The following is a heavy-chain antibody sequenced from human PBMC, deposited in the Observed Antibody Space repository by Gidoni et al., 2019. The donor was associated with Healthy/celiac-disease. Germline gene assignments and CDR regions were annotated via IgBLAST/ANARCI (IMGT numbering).Heavy chain of an antibody. J-gene: IGHJ6*02. CDR2: IKSKTDGGTT. CDR1: GFTFRNAW. Sequence: EVQLVESGGGLVKPGGSLRLSCAASGFTFRNAWMSWVRQAPGKGLEWVGRIKSKTDGGTTDYAAPVKGRFTISRDDSKNTLYLQMNSLKTEDTAVYYCTTDDSSGWYDPYYYYGMDVWGQGTTVTVSS. D-gene: IGHD6-19*01. V-gene: IGHV3-15*01. CDR3: TTDDSSGWYDPYYYYGMDV.